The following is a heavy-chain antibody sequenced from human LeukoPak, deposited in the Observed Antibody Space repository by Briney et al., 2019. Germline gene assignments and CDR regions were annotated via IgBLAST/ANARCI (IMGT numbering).Heavy chain of an antibody. D-gene: IGHD2-8*01. CDR3: ARTLPYCTNGVCNDY. V-gene: IGHV3-21*01. CDR2: ISSSSSYI. CDR1: GFTFSSYS. J-gene: IGHJ4*02. Sequence: GGSLRLSCAASGFTFSSYSMNWVRQAPGKGLEWVSSISSSSSYIYYADSVKGRFTISRDNAKNSLYLQMNSLRAEDTAVYYCARTLPYCTNGVCNDYWGQGTLVTVSS.